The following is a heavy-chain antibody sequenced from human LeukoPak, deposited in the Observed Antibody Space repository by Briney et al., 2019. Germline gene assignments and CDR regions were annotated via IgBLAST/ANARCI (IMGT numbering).Heavy chain of an antibody. V-gene: IGHV4-4*07. CDR2: IYTRWST. CDR3: ARVIGNGWYYFDY. CDR1: VGSISSYY. Sequence: SETLSLTCTVSVGSISSYYWSGIPQPAAKGREGIVRIYTRWSTNYNPSLKSRVTMSVDTSKNQFSLKLSSVTAADTAVYYCARVIGNGWYYFDYWGQGTLVTVSS. J-gene: IGHJ4*02. D-gene: IGHD6-19*01.